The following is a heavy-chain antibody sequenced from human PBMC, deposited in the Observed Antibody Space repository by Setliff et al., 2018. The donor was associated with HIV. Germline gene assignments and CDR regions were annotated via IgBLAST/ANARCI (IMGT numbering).Heavy chain of an antibody. V-gene: IGHV1-8*02. CDR2: MNPNSGNT. CDR1: GYTFTTYD. J-gene: IGHJ5*02. CDR3: ARGRGGTKRENWFDP. Sequence: ASVKVSCKASGYTFTTYDINWVRQATGQGLEWMGWMNPNSGNTGYTQKFQGRVTMTRNTSISTAYMELSSLRSEDTAVYYCARGRGGTKRENWFDPWGQGTLVTGSS. D-gene: IGHD3-16*01.